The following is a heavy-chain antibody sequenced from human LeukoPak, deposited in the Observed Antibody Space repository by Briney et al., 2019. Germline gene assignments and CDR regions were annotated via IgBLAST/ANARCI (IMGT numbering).Heavy chain of an antibody. V-gene: IGHV4-30-4*01. J-gene: IGHJ4*02. Sequence: PSETLSLTYTVSGGSISSGDYYWSWIRQPPGKGLEWIGYIYYSGSTYYNPSLKSRVTISVDTSKNQFSLKLSSVTAADTAVYYCASTLGYSGYDSHYWGQGTLVTVSS. CDR2: IYYSGST. CDR3: ASTLGYSGYDSHY. D-gene: IGHD5-12*01. CDR1: GGSISSGDYY.